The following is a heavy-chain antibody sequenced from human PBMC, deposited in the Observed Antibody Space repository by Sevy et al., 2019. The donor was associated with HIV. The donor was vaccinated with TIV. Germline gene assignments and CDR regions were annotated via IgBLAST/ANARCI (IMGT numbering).Heavy chain of an antibody. CDR1: GFTFSAYA. J-gene: IGHJ1*01. D-gene: IGHD3-10*01. CDR3: ATLRGGLYGSGYFQN. V-gene: IGHV3-23*01. Sequence: QAGGSLRLSCAASGFTFSAYAMSWVRQAPGKGLEWVSCISSSGGSTYYADSVKGRFSISRDTSKNTLYLQMNSLRAEDTAVYYCATLRGGLYGSGYFQNWGQGTQVTVSS. CDR2: ISSSGGST.